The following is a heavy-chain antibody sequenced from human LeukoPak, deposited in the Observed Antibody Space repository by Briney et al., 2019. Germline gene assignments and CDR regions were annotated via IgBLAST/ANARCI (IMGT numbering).Heavy chain of an antibody. Sequence: KPSETLSLTCTVSGGSISSSSYFWGWIRQPPGKGLEWIGSIYYSGSTYYNPSLKSRVTISVDTSKNQFSLKLSSVTAADTAVYYCARRYYDFWSGYYTPLGGQGTLVTVSS. CDR1: GGSISSSSYF. CDR3: ARRYYDFWSGYYTPL. J-gene: IGHJ4*02. CDR2: IYYSGST. D-gene: IGHD3-3*01. V-gene: IGHV4-39*01.